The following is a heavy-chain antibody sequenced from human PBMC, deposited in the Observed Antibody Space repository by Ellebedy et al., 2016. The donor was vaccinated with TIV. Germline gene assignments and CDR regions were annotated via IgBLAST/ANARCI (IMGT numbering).Heavy chain of an antibody. V-gene: IGHV3-7*03. CDR2: IKQDGSEK. J-gene: IGHJ4*02. CDR3: AREGVGGFDY. CDR1: GFTFTNYW. D-gene: IGHD3-10*01. Sequence: GESLKISCAASGFTFTNYWLSWVRQAPGKGLEWVANIKQDGSEKDYVESVKGRFTISRDNAKNSLYLQMNSLRAEDTAVYYCAREGVGGFDYWGQGTLVTVSS.